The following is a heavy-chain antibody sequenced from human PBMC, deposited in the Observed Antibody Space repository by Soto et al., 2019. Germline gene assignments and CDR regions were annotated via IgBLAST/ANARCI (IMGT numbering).Heavy chain of an antibody. D-gene: IGHD1-26*01. Sequence: HRESLRISWKGSGYSFTSYWISWVRQMPGKGLEWMGRIDPSDSYTNYSPSFQGHVTISADKSISTAYLQWSSLKASDTAMYYCAIHEATYYHLYGMAFCGQGTTVIVS. CDR3: AIHEATYYHLYGMAF. V-gene: IGHV5-10-1*01. CDR1: GYSFTSYW. CDR2: IDPSDSYT. J-gene: IGHJ6*02.